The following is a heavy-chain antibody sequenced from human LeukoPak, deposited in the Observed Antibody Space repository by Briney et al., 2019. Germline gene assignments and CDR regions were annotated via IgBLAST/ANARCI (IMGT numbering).Heavy chain of an antibody. V-gene: IGHV5-51*01. Sequence: GESLKISCKGSGYRFTSYWIGWVRQMPGKGLEWMGIINPGDSDTRYSPSFQGQVTISADKSISTAYLQWSSLKASDTAMYYYARHPDCTRTSCYVDYYGMDVWGQGTTVTVSS. D-gene: IGHD2-2*01. J-gene: IGHJ6*02. CDR3: ARHPDCTRTSCYVDYYGMDV. CDR1: GYRFTSYW. CDR2: INPGDSDT.